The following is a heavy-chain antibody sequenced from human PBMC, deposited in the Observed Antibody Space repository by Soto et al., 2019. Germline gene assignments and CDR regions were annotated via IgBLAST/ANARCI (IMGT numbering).Heavy chain of an antibody. J-gene: IGHJ5*02. CDR2: INPSGGST. CDR3: ARVFEPGGYYSEGWFDP. V-gene: IGHV1-46*01. D-gene: IGHD3-3*01. CDR1: GYTFTSYY. Sequence: GASVKVSCKASGYTFTSYYMHWVRQAPGQGLEWMGIINPSGGSTSYAQKFQGRVTMTRDTSTSTVYMELSSLRSEDTAVYYCARVFEPGGYYSEGWFDPWGQGTLVTVSS.